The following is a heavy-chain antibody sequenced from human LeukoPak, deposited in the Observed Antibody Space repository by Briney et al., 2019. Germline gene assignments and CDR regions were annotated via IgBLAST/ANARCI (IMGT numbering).Heavy chain of an antibody. J-gene: IGHJ4*02. CDR3: AKDGETAVAGTFDY. CDR1: GFTLSSYG. CDR2: ISYDGSNK. Sequence: PGRSLRLSCAASGFTLSSYGMHWVRQAPGKGLEWVAVISYDGSNKYYADSVKGRFTISRDNSKNTLYLQMNSLRAEDTAVYYCAKDGETAVAGTFDYWGQGTLVTVAS. V-gene: IGHV3-30*18. D-gene: IGHD6-19*01.